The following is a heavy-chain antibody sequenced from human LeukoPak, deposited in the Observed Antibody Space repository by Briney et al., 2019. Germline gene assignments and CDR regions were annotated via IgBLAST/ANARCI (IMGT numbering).Heavy chain of an antibody. J-gene: IGHJ6*02. CDR2: STGSGGTT. D-gene: IGHD4-17*01. CDR1: GFTFSSYA. V-gene: IGHV3-23*01. CDR3: AKLQSDGLRTYYGMDV. Sequence: GGSLRLSCAASGFTFSSYAMTWVRQAPGKGLEWVSASTGSGGTTYYADSVMGRFTISRDNSKNTLYLQMNSLRAEDTAVYYCAKLQSDGLRTYYGMDVWGQGTTVTVSS.